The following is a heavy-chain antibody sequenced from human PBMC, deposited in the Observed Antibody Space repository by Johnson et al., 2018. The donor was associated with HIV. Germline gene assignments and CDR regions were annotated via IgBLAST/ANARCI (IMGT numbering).Heavy chain of an antibody. V-gene: IGHV3-7*01. CDR1: GFTFRSYA. CDR2: IKQDGSEK. Sequence: VQLVESGGGVMQPGKSLRLSCEASGFTFRSYAMHWVRQAPGKGLEWVANIKQDGSEKYYVDSVKGRFTISRDNAKNSLYLQMNSLRAEDTAVYYCARRVEGRRSANDAFDIWGQGTMVTVSS. D-gene: IGHD1-1*01. J-gene: IGHJ3*02. CDR3: ARRVEGRRSANDAFDI.